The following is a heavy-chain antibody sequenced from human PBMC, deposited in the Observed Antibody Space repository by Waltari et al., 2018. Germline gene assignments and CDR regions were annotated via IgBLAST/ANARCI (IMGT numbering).Heavy chain of an antibody. CDR3: ARVRIFGVVTRRFDY. CDR2: IYHSGST. V-gene: IGHV4-4*02. Sequence: QVQLQESGPGLVKPSGTLSLTCAVSGGSIRSSNWWSWVRQPPGKGLAWIGEIYHSGSTNYNPSLKSRVTISVDKSKNQFSLKLSSVTAADTAVYYCARVRIFGVVTRRFDYWGQGTLVTVSS. CDR1: GGSIRSSNW. J-gene: IGHJ4*02. D-gene: IGHD3-3*01.